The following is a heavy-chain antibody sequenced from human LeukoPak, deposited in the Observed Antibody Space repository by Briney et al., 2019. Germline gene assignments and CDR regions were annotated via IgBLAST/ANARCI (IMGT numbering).Heavy chain of an antibody. J-gene: IGHJ5*02. V-gene: IGHV3-23*01. D-gene: IGHD3-22*01. CDR3: AKKPMPQPGSDYFDP. Sequence: PGGSLRLSCAASGFTFSSYSMNWVRQAPGRGLEWVSIISATGGTTFYADSVKGRFTISRDNSKNTLYLQMNSLRAEDTAIYYCAKKPMPQPGSDYFDPWGQRTLVTVSS. CDR2: ISATGGTT. CDR1: GFTFSSYS.